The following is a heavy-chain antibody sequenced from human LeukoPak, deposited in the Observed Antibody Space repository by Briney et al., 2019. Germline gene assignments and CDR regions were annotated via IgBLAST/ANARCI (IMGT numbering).Heavy chain of an antibody. CDR1: GFTFSSYS. CDR3: ARDPLSSSSFDL. V-gene: IGHV3-48*01. Sequence: GGSLRLSCAASGFTFSSYSMNWVRQAPGKGLEWVSYISSRSATIYYADSVKGRLTISRDNAKNSLYLQMNSLRAEDTAVYYCARDPLSSSSFDLWGQGTLVTVSS. CDR2: ISSRSATI. D-gene: IGHD6-13*01. J-gene: IGHJ4*02.